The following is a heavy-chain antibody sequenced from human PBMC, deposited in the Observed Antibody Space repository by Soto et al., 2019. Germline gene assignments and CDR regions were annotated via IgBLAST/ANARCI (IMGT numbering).Heavy chain of an antibody. V-gene: IGHV3-30*18. J-gene: IGHJ4*02. CDR2: ISYDGSNK. D-gene: IGHD3-22*01. Sequence: GSLRLSCAASGFTFSSYGMHWVRQAPGKGLEWVAVISYDGSNKYYADSVKGRFTISRDNSKNTLYLQMNSLRAEDTAVYYCAKNRAKSSGYTYLFYYWGQGT. CDR3: AKNRAKSSGYTYLFYY. CDR1: GFTFSSYG.